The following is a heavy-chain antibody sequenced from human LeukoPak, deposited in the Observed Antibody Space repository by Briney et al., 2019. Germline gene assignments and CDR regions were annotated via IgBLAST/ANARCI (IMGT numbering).Heavy chain of an antibody. J-gene: IGHJ4*02. D-gene: IGHD6-6*01. CDR2: ISWNSGSI. CDR3: AKDFEYSRPSIEY. Sequence: GGSLRLSCAASGFTFDDYAMHWVRQAPGKGLEWVSGISWNSGSIGYADSVKGRFTISRDNAKNSLYLQMNSLRAEDTALYYCAKDFEYSRPSIEYWGQGTLVTVSS. CDR1: GFTFDDYA. V-gene: IGHV3-9*01.